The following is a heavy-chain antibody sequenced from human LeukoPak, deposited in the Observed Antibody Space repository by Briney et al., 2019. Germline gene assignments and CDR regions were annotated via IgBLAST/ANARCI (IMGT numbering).Heavy chain of an antibody. J-gene: IGHJ4*02. CDR1: GFTFSSYA. V-gene: IGHV3-23*01. D-gene: IGHD5-18*01. CDR2: ISGSGGST. Sequence: PGGSLRLSCAASGFTFSSYAMSWVRQAPGKGLEWVSAISGSGGSTYYADSVKGRFSISRDNSKNTLYLQMNSLRAEDTAVYYCAKAGYSYGSWDYWGQGTLVTVSS. CDR3: AKAGYSYGSWDY.